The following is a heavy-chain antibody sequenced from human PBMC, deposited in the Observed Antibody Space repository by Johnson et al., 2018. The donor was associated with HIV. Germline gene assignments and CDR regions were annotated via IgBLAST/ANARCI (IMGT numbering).Heavy chain of an antibody. CDR3: AKDMVPWFGELPWAFDGFDI. D-gene: IGHD3-10*01. J-gene: IGHJ3*02. Sequence: VQLVESGGGLVKPAWSPRLSCAASHFTFSSYGMHWVRQAPGKGLEWVSGINWNGGSTGYADSVKGRFTLSRDNAKNSGYPQMNSLTKEDTAFYYCAKDMVPWFGELPWAFDGFDIWGQGTMVTVSS. CDR2: INWNGGST. CDR1: HFTFSSYG. V-gene: IGHV3-20*04.